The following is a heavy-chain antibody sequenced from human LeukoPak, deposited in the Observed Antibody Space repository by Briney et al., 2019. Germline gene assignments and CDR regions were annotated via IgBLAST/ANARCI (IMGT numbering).Heavy chain of an antibody. V-gene: IGHV4-59*01. J-gene: IGHJ4*02. CDR3: ARASTTFDD. CDR2: VSDGGST. D-gene: IGHD1-14*01. CDR1: GGSITSYY. Sequence: SETLSLTCSVSGGSITSYYWSWVRQSPGKGLEWIGHVSDGGSTNYSPSLKGRVSISVDTSKNQFSLNLRSVTAADTAVYFCARASTTFDDWGQGTLVTVSS.